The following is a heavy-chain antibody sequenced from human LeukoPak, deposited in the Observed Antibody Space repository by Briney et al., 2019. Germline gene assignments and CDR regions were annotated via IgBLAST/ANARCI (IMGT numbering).Heavy chain of an antibody. V-gene: IGHV3-43*01. CDR2: ISWDGGST. CDR3: AKSSSTSVYYYYMDV. J-gene: IGHJ6*03. CDR1: GFTFDDYT. D-gene: IGHD2-2*01. Sequence: PGGSLRLSCAASGFTFDDYTMHWVRHAPGKGLEWVSLISWDGGSTYYADSVKGRFTISRDNSKNSLYLQMNSLRTEDTALYYCAKSSSTSVYYYYMDVWGKGTTVTVSS.